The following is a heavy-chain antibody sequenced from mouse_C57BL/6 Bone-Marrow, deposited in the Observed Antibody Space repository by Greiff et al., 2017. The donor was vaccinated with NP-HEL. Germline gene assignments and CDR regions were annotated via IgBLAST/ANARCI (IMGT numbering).Heavy chain of an antibody. CDR1: GFTFSSYA. J-gene: IGHJ2*01. V-gene: IGHV5-4*01. Sequence: EVHLVESGGGLVKPGGSLKLSCAASGFTFSSYAMSWVRQTPEKRLEWVATISDGGSYTYYPDNVKGRFTISRDNAKNNLYLQMSHLKSEDTAMYYCARVPPYFDYWGQGTTLTVSS. CDR2: ISDGGSYT. CDR3: ARVPPYFDY.